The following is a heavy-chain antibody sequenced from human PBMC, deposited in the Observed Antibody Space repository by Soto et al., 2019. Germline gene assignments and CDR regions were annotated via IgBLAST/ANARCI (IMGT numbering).Heavy chain of an antibody. CDR2: IYPGDSDT. Sequence: GESLKISCKGSGYSFTSYWIGWVRQMPGKGLEWMGIIYPGDSDTRYSPSFQGQVTISADKSISTAYLQWSSLKASDTAMYYCARHCYILTETSDVFYIWGKGTMVTVSS. D-gene: IGHD3-9*01. CDR3: ARHCYILTETSDVFYI. V-gene: IGHV5-51*01. J-gene: IGHJ3*02. CDR1: GYSFTSYW.